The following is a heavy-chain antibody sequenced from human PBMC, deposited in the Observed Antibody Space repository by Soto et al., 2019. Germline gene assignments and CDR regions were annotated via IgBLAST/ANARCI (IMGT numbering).Heavy chain of an antibody. V-gene: IGHV3-30*18. CDR1: GFTFSSYG. D-gene: IGHD3-3*01. J-gene: IGHJ4*02. CDR3: AKDQQSAVTIFGVVIAGNFDY. Sequence: XGSLRLSCAASGFTFSSYGMHWVRQAPGKGLEWVAVISYDGSNKYYADSVKGRFTISRDNSKNTLYLQMNSLRAEDTAVYYCAKDQQSAVTIFGVVIAGNFDYWGQGTLVTVSS. CDR2: ISYDGSNK.